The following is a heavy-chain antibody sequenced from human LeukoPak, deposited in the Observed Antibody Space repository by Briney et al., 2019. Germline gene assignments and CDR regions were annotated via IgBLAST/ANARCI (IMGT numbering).Heavy chain of an antibody. CDR3: ARILARQFTSFSDSRPYSYYYMDV. V-gene: IGHV3-7*01. CDR1: GFSFSSYW. Sequence: GGSLRLSCEGSGFSFSSYWMTWVRQLPGKGPEWVANIRQDESERYFADSVKGRFTISRDNAKNSLYLQMNSLRAEDTAVYYCARILARQFTSFSDSRPYSYYYMDVWGKGTTVTVSS. D-gene: IGHD2-21*01. CDR2: IRQDESER. J-gene: IGHJ6*03.